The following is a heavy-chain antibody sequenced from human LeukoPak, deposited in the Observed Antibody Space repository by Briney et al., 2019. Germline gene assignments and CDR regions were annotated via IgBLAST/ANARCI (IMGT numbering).Heavy chain of an antibody. Sequence: GASVKVSCKASGGTFSSYAISWVRQAPGQGLEWVGGIIPIFGTANYAQKFQGRVTITADESTSTAYMELSSLRSEDTAVYYCARVDYGANSNVVDYWGQGTLVTVSS. J-gene: IGHJ4*02. D-gene: IGHD4-23*01. V-gene: IGHV1-69*13. CDR2: IIPIFGTA. CDR3: ARVDYGANSNVVDY. CDR1: GGTFSSYA.